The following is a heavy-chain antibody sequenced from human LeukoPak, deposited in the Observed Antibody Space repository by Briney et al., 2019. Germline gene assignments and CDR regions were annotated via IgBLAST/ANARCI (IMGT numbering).Heavy chain of an antibody. Sequence: GGSLRLSCVASGFTVSSSYMTCLRQAPGKGLEWVSVFYSGSGGSTYYADSVKGRFTISRDNSKNTLYLQMNSLRAEDTAVYYCGRTPLSAFGAFDIWGQGTMVTVSS. CDR2: FYSGSGGST. V-gene: IGHV3-53*01. CDR3: GRTPLSAFGAFDI. CDR1: GFTVSSSY. D-gene: IGHD3-3*01. J-gene: IGHJ3*02.